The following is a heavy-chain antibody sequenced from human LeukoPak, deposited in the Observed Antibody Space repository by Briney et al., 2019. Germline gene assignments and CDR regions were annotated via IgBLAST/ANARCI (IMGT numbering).Heavy chain of an antibody. J-gene: IGHJ6*03. V-gene: IGHV1-18*01. CDR2: ISAYNGNT. CDR1: GGTFSSYA. Sequence: ASVKVSCKASGGTFSSYAISWVRQAPGRGLEWMGWISAYNGNTNYAQKLQGRVTMTTDTSTSTAYMELRSLRSDDTAVYYCARAGDSSGWLLGYMDVWGKGTTVTVSS. CDR3: ARAGDSSGWLLGYMDV. D-gene: IGHD6-19*01.